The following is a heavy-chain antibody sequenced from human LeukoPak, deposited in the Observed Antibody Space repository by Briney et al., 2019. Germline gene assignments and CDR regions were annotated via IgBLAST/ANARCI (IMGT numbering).Heavy chain of an antibody. CDR1: GYTFTSYD. CDR3: ARAQGLRYFDWLPPFENYYYYMDV. CDR2: MNPNSGKT. V-gene: IGHV1-8*03. J-gene: IGHJ6*03. Sequence: ASVKVSCKASGYTFTSYDINWVRQATGQGLEGMGWMNPNSGKTGYAQKFQGRVTITRNTSISTAYMELSSLRSEDTAVYYCARAQGLRYFDWLPPFENYYYYMDVWGKGTTVTVSS. D-gene: IGHD3-9*01.